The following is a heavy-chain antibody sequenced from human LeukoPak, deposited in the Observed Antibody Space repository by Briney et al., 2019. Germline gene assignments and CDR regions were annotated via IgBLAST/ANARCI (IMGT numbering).Heavy chain of an antibody. D-gene: IGHD3-9*01. CDR3: AKDPSGLLRYFGY. Sequence: GGSLRLSCAASGFTVSSNYMSWVRQAPGKGLEWVSEIYSDGSTYYAASVKGRFSISRDDSKNTVYLQMKSLRAEDTAVYYCAKDPSGLLRYFGYWGQGTLVTVSS. V-gene: IGHV3-53*01. J-gene: IGHJ4*02. CDR2: IYSDGST. CDR1: GFTVSSNY.